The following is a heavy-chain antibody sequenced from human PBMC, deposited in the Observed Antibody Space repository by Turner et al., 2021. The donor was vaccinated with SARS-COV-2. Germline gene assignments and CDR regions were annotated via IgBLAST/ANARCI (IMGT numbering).Heavy chain of an antibody. J-gene: IGHJ4*02. CDR1: GFTFSSYA. CDR3: ARDRSITVTTIGIDY. V-gene: IGHV3-23*01. D-gene: IGHD4-17*01. CDR2: ISGGGTNT. Sequence: EVQLLESGGGLVQPGGSLRLFCAASGFTFSSYAMSCVRQAPGKGLEWVSAISGGGTNTYYADSVKGRFTISRDTSKNTLYLQMNSLRAEDTAVYYCARDRSITVTTIGIDYWGQGTLVTVSS.